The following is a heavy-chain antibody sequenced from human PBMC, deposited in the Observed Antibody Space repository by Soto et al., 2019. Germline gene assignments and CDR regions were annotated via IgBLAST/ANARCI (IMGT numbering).Heavy chain of an antibody. CDR2: IKSKIDGGTT. CDR1: GFTFSNAW. D-gene: IGHD2-15*01. J-gene: IGHJ4*01. CDR3: STYSYSDMMVVRLDN. V-gene: IGHV3-15*07. Sequence: EVQLVESGGGLVKPGGSLRLSCVGSGFTFSNAWINWVRQAPGKGLEWVGRIKSKIDGGTTDFAAPVKGRFAISRDDSKSIAYMQMNSLKIEDSALYYCSTYSYSDMMVVRLDNWGPGTRVTVSS.